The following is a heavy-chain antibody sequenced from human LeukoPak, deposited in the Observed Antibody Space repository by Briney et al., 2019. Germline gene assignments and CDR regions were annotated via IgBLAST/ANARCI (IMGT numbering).Heavy chain of an antibody. CDR3: AKGDYYGSGSYH. J-gene: IGHJ1*01. CDR2: ISWNGGSI. D-gene: IGHD3-10*01. CDR1: GFTFDDYA. Sequence: GGSLRLSCAASGFTFDDYAMHWVRQAPGKGLEWVSGISWNGGSIGYADSVKGRFTISRDNAKNSLYLQMNSLRAEDTALYYCAKGDYYGSGSYHWGQGTLVTVSS. V-gene: IGHV3-9*01.